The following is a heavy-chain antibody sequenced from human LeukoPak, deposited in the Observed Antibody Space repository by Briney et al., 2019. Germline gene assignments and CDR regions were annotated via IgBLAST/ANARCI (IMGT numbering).Heavy chain of an antibody. CDR3: ARGPSIRSGYYQFFDY. Sequence: PSETLSLTCTVSVGSISSYYWSWIRHPPGKGLEWIGYIYYSGSTNYNPSLKSRVTISVATSKNQFSLKLSSVTAADTDVYYCARGPSIRSGYYQFFDYWGQGTLVTVSS. J-gene: IGHJ4*02. CDR1: VGSISSYY. D-gene: IGHD3-22*01. V-gene: IGHV4-59*01. CDR2: IYYSGST.